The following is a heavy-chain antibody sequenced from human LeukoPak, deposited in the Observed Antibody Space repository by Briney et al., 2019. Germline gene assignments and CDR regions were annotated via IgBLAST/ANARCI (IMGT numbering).Heavy chain of an antibody. CDR2: IYHGGSS. J-gene: IGHJ4*02. CDR3: ARNGSSCSSTSCYGTPFDN. CDR1: GYSITSGSY. V-gene: IGHV4-38-2*02. Sequence: SETLSLTCTVPGYSITSGSYWGWIRQPPGKGLEWIGSIYHGGSSYYNPSLKSRVTISVDTSKNQFSLKLSSVTAADTAVYYCARNGSSCSSTSCYGTPFDNWGQGALVTVSS. D-gene: IGHD2-2*01.